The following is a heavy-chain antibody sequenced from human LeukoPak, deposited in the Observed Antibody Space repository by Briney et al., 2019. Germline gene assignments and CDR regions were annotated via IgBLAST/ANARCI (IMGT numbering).Heavy chain of an antibody. V-gene: IGHV3-21*01. D-gene: IGHD1-26*01. CDR1: GFTFSSYS. CDR2: ISSSSSYI. Sequence: GGSLRLSCAASGFTFSSYSMNWVRQAPGKGLEWVSSISSSSSYIYYADSVKGRFTISRDNAKNSPYLQMNSLRAEDTAVYYCAREGSSGSYRRYYFDYWGQGTLVTVSS. J-gene: IGHJ4*02. CDR3: AREGSSGSYRRYYFDY.